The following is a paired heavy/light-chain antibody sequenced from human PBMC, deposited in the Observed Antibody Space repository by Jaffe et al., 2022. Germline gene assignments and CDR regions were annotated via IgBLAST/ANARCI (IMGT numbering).Heavy chain of an antibody. V-gene: IGHV5-51*01. Sequence: EVQLVQSGAEVKKPGESLKISCKGSGYRFTNYWIGWVRQMPGKGLEWMGVIHPGDSDTRYSPSFQGQVSISADKSISTAFLQWSSLKASDTAMYYCVRHPSGYYYSDYWGQGTLVTVSS. D-gene: IGHD3-22*01. CDR3: VRHPSGYYYSDY. CDR2: IHPGDSDT. J-gene: IGHJ4*02. CDR1: GYRFTNYW.
Light chain of an antibody. Sequence: EMVMTQSPATLSVSPGERATLSCRASQSVSSNLAWYQQKPGQAPRLLISGASTRATGFPARFSGSGSGTEFTLTISSLQSEDFAVYYCQQYNNWPLITFGQGTRLEIK. CDR1: QSVSSN. V-gene: IGKV3-15*01. J-gene: IGKJ5*01. CDR3: QQYNNWPLIT. CDR2: GAS.